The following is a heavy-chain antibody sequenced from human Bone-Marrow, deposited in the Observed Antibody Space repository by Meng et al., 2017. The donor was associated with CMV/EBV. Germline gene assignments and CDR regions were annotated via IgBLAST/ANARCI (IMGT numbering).Heavy chain of an antibody. V-gene: IGHV1-18*01. D-gene: IGHD3-3*01. Sequence: ASVKVSRKASGYTFTSYGISWVRQAPGQGLEWMGWISAYNGNTNYAQKLQGRVTMTTDTSTSTAYMELRSLRSDDAAVYYCARDPSITIFGVVIRKYYYYGMDVWGEGTTVTVSS. CDR2: ISAYNGNT. CDR1: GYTFTSYG. CDR3: ARDPSITIFGVVIRKYYYYGMDV. J-gene: IGHJ6*04.